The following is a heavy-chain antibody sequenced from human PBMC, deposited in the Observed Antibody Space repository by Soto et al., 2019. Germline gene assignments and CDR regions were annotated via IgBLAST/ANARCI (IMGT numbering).Heavy chain of an antibody. Sequence: EASVKVSCKASGYTFTSYGISWVRQAPGQGLEWMGWISAYNGNTNYAQKLQGRVTMTTDTSTSTVYMELSSLRSEDTAVYYCARHKRLDYYGSGSYPLYYFDYWGQGTLVTVSS. CDR1: GYTFTSYG. J-gene: IGHJ4*02. D-gene: IGHD3-10*01. CDR2: ISAYNGNT. CDR3: ARHKRLDYYGSGSYPLYYFDY. V-gene: IGHV1-18*01.